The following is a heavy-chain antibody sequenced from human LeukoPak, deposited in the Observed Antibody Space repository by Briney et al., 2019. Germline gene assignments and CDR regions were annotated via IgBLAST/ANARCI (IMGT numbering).Heavy chain of an antibody. CDR2: IIPIFGTA. J-gene: IGHJ4*02. CDR3: ARQLRLGESYYFDY. CDR1: GGTFSSYA. Sequence: SVKVSCKASGGTFSSYAISWVRQAPGQGLEWMGGIIPIFGTANYAQKFQGRVTITADESTSTAYMELRSLRSDDTAVYYCARQLRLGESYYFDYWGQGTLVTVSS. D-gene: IGHD3-16*01. V-gene: IGHV1-69*13.